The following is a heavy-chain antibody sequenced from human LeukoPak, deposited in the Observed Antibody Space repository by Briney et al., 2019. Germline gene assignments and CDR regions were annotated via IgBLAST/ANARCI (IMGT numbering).Heavy chain of an antibody. CDR1: GFTFSTYA. CDR3: AKASVGHCSGAFCYHFDS. Sequence: GGSPRLSCAASGFTFSTYAMSWVRQTPGKGLEWVAAISGDNPGTYHANSVKGRFTISRDNSKNTLHLQMTGLGAEDTAIYYCAKASVGHCSGAFCYHFDSWGQGTLVTVSS. J-gene: IGHJ4*02. D-gene: IGHD2-15*01. V-gene: IGHV3-23*01. CDR2: ISGDNPGT.